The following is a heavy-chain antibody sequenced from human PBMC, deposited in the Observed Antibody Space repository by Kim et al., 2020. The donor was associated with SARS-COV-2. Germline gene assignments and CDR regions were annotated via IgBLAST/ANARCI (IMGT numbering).Heavy chain of an antibody. D-gene: IGHD3-10*01. J-gene: IGHJ5*02. Sequence: SETLSLTCTVPGDSISSYYWTWIRQPPGKGLEWIGYIQNSGSTDYNPSLKTRVTISVDTSKNQLSLKLSSVTAADTAVYYCARAYPSWSYFNRRNWFDPWGHGTLGTVSS. CDR2: IQNSGST. CDR1: GDSISSYY. V-gene: IGHV4-59*08. CDR3: ARAYPSWSYFNRRNWFDP.